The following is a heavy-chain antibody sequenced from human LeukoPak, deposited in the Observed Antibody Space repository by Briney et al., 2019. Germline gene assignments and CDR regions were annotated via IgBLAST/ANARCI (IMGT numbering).Heavy chain of an antibody. Sequence: PSETLSLTCAVYGGSFSGYYWSWIRQPPGKGLEWIGEINHSGSTNYNPSLKSRVTISVDTSKNQFSLKLSSVTAADTAMYYCARSGRGTYYYFDLWGQGTLVTVSS. CDR1: GGSFSGYY. CDR2: INHSGST. D-gene: IGHD5-12*01. V-gene: IGHV4-34*01. CDR3: ARSGRGTYYYFDL. J-gene: IGHJ4*02.